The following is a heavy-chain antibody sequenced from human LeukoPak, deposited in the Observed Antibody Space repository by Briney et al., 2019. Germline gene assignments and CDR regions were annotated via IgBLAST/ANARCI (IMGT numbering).Heavy chain of an antibody. CDR1: GGTFSSYA. J-gene: IGHJ4*02. Sequence: SVNVSCKASGGTFSSYAISWVRQAPGQGLEWMGGIIPIFATANYAQKFQGRVTITADESTSTAFMELSSLRSEDTAVYYCARGNPRSLLPYYFDYWGQGTLVTVSS. CDR2: IIPIFATA. D-gene: IGHD3-3*01. V-gene: IGHV1-69*13. CDR3: ARGNPRSLLPYYFDY.